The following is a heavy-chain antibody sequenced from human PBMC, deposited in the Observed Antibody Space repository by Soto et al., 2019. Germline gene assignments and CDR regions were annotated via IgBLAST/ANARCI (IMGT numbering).Heavy chain of an antibody. D-gene: IGHD1-7*01. CDR1: GGSISSYY. CDR3: ARRYGTTFDY. CDR2: IYYSRST. J-gene: IGHJ4*02. V-gene: IGHV4-59*01. Sequence: LPETLSLTCTVSGGSISSYYWSWIRQPPGKGLEWIGYIYYSRSTNYNPSLKSRVTISVDTSKNQFSLKLSSVTAADTAVYYCARRYGTTFDYWGQGTLVTVSS.